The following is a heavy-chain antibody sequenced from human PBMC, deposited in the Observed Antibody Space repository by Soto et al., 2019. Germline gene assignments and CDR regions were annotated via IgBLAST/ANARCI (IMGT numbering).Heavy chain of an antibody. J-gene: IGHJ4*02. V-gene: IGHV3-21*01. Sequence: GSLRLSCAASGFTFSSYSMNWVRQAPGKGLEWVSSISSSSSYIYYADSVKGRFTISRDNAKNSLYLQMNSLRAEDTAVYYCARDRKQLGEFDYWGQGTLVTVSS. CDR1: GFTFSSYS. CDR3: ARDRKQLGEFDY. CDR2: ISSSSSYI. D-gene: IGHD6-6*01.